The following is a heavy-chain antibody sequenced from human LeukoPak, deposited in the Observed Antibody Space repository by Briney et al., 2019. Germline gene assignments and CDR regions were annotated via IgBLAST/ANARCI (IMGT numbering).Heavy chain of an antibody. D-gene: IGHD5-24*01. V-gene: IGHV3-53*01. CDR1: GFTVSSNY. Sequence: PEGSLRLSCAASGFTVSSNYMSWVRQAPGKGLEWVSVIYSGGSTYYADSVKGRFTISRDNSKNTLYLQMNSLRAEDTAVYYCARDRPRDGYNGYYYYGMDVWGQGTTVTVSS. J-gene: IGHJ6*02. CDR3: ARDRPRDGYNGYYYYGMDV. CDR2: IYSGGST.